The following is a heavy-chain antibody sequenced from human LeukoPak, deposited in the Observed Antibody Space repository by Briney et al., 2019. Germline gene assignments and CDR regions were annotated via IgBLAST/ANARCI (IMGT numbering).Heavy chain of an antibody. CDR1: GGSISSYY. J-gene: IGHJ6*03. V-gene: IGHV4-4*07. CDR3: ARSTYSSSPSGYYYYMDV. Sequence: SETLSLTCTVSGGSISSYYWSWIRQPAGKGLEWIGRIYTSGSTNYNPSLKSRVTMSVDTSKNQFSLKLSSVTAADTAVYYCARSTYSSSPSGYYYYMDVWGKGTTVAVSS. D-gene: IGHD6-6*01. CDR2: IYTSGST.